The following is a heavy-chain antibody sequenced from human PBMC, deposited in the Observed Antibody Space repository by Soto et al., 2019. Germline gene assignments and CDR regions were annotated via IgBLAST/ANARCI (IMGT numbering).Heavy chain of an antibody. J-gene: IGHJ5*02. CDR2: ISHTGST. V-gene: IGHV4-30-2*01. D-gene: IGHD3-10*01. Sequence: SETLSLTCAVSGGSITNGNSYSCSCIRQPPGKGLEWIGSISHTGSTSYNPSLKSRLTMSVDKSKNQFSLRLSSVTAADMAVYYCARAVAPYFGTWFDPWGQGILVTVSS. CDR1: GGSITNGNSYS. CDR3: ARAVAPYFGTWFDP.